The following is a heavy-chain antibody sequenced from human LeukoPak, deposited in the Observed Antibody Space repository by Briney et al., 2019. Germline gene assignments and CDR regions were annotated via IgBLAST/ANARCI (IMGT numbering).Heavy chain of an antibody. CDR2: ISSSSSYI. V-gene: IGHV3-21*01. J-gene: IGHJ6*02. Sequence: GGSLRLSCAASGFTFSNYNMNWVRQAPGKGLEWVSYISSSSSYIYYADSVKGRSTISRDNAKNSLYLQMNSLRAEDTAVYYCARPQGRYYYYGMDVWGQGTTVTVSS. CDR1: GFTFSNYN. CDR3: ARPQGRYYYYGMDV.